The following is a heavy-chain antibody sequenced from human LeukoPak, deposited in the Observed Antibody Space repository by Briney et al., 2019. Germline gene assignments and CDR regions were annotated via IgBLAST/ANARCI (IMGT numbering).Heavy chain of an antibody. V-gene: IGHV4-59*12. D-gene: IGHD3-22*01. J-gene: IGHJ4*02. CDR3: ARDYIYDSSGYIGY. CDR2: IYYSGST. CDR1: GGSISSYY. Sequence: SETLSLTCTVSGGSISSYYWSWIRQPPGKGLEWIGYIYYSGSTNYNPSLKSRVTISVDTSKNQFSLKLSSVTAADTAVYYCARDYIYDSSGYIGYWGQGTLVTVSS.